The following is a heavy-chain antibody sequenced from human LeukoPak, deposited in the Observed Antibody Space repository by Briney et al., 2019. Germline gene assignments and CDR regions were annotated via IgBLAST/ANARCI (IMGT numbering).Heavy chain of an antibody. Sequence: GGSLRLSCTASGFSFSRYYMSWVRQAPGKGLEWISVLFSGGDTYYADSVKNRFGVSRDSSSETLFLQMNSLRVDDTAVYYCARQGFDSGFDYWGHGTTVTVSS. CDR2: LFSGGDT. CDR1: GFSFSRYY. J-gene: IGHJ4*01. CDR3: ARQGFDSGFDY. V-gene: IGHV3-66*04. D-gene: IGHD2-21*01.